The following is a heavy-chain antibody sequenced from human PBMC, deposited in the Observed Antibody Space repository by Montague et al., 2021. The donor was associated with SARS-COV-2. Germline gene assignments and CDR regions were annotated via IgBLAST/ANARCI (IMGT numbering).Heavy chain of an antibody. Sequence: TLSLTCSVSGGSISSSSYFWGWIRQPPGKGLEWIGSIYYSGGTYSNSSLKSRVTISVDTSKNQFSLKLSSATAADTAVYYCARHLNYRDYGGDDYWGQGTLVTVSS. D-gene: IGHD4-17*01. CDR2: IYYSGGT. CDR1: GGSISSSSYF. J-gene: IGHJ4*02. CDR3: ARHLNYRDYGGDDY. V-gene: IGHV4-39*01.